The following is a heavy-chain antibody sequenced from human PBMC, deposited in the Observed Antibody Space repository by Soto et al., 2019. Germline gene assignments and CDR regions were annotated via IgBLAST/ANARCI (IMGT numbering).Heavy chain of an antibody. CDR2: IIPIFGTA. CDR3: ARAPGSGSYSSYYYYGMDV. CDR1: GGTFSSYA. Sequence: SVKVSCKASGGTFSSYAISWVRQAPGQGLEWMGGIIPIFGTANYAQKFQGRVTITADKSTSTAYMELSSLRSEDTAVYYCARAPGSGSYSSYYYYGMDVWGQGTTVTVSS. D-gene: IGHD3-10*01. V-gene: IGHV1-69*06. J-gene: IGHJ6*02.